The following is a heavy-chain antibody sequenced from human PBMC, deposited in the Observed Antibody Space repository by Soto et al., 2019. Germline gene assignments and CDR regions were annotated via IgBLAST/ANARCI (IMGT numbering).Heavy chain of an antibody. V-gene: IGHV1-69*02. J-gene: IGHJ4*02. Sequence: QVQLVQSGAEVKKPGSSVKVSCKASGGTFSSYTISWVRQAPGQGLEWMGRIIPILGIANYAQKFQGRVTITADKSTNTAYMELSSLRSEDTAVYYCARVGRLVPLDYWGQGTLVTVSS. CDR1: GGTFSSYT. CDR2: IIPILGIA. CDR3: ARVGRLVPLDY. D-gene: IGHD3-9*01.